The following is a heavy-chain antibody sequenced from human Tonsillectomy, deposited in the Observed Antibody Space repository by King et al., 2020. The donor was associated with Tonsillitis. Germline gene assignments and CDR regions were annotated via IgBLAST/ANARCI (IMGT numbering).Heavy chain of an antibody. V-gene: IGHV4-34*01. Sequence: VQLQQWGAGLLKPSETLPLTCAVYGGSFSGYYWSWIRQPPGKGLEWIGEINHSGNINYNPTLKSRVTISVDTSKNQFSLKLSSVTAADTAVYYCASYYYVSAFDIWGQGTMVIVSS. CDR1: GGSFSGYY. CDR2: INHSGNI. CDR3: ASYYYVSAFDI. J-gene: IGHJ3*02. D-gene: IGHD3-22*01.